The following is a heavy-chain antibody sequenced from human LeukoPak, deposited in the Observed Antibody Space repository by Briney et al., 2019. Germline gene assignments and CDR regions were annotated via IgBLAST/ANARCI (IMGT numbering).Heavy chain of an antibody. Sequence: PGGSLRLSCAASGFTFSSYAMSWVRQAPGKGLEWVSAISGSGGSTYYADSVKGRFTISRDNSKNTLYLQMNSLRAEDTPVYYCAKVQWELPYYYYGMDVWGQGTTVTVSS. J-gene: IGHJ6*02. CDR2: ISGSGGST. V-gene: IGHV3-23*01. CDR3: AKVQWELPYYYYGMDV. CDR1: GFTFSSYA. D-gene: IGHD1-26*01.